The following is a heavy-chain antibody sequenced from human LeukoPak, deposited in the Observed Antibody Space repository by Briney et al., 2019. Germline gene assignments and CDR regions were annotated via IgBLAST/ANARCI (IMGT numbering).Heavy chain of an antibody. J-gene: IGHJ5*02. V-gene: IGHV4-4*07. CDR2: IYTSGST. D-gene: IGHD2-15*01. CDR3: ARDGAGLITGVVDP. Sequence: SETLSLTCTVPGGSISSYYWSWIRQPAGKGLEWIGRIYTSGSTNYNPSLKSRVTMSVDTSKNQFSLKLSSVTAADTAVYYCARDGAGLITGVVDPWGQGTLVTVSS. CDR1: GGSISSYY.